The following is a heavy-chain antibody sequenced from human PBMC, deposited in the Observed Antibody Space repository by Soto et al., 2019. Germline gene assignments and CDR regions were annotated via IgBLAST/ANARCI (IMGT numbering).Heavy chain of an antibody. CDR2: IYSGGST. D-gene: IGHD2-15*01. CDR3: ARGKWAGAATPIEY. Sequence: PGGSLRLSCAASGFTLSYSFMSWVRQAPGKGLEWVSLIYSGGSTYYADSVKGRFTISRDNSKNTLSLQMNSLRAEDTAVYYCARGKWAGAATPIEYWGQGTLVTVSS. CDR1: GFTLSYSF. V-gene: IGHV3-53*01. J-gene: IGHJ4*02.